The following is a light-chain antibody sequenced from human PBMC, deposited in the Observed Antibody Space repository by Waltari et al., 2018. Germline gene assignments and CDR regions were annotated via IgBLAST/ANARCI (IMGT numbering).Light chain of an antibody. CDR3: QQYHHWST. CDR2: DSS. Sequence: EIVMTQSPATLPVSPGERGTLSCWTSQSIMTNVAWYQQKPGQAPRLLIYDSSTRATDTTARFSGSWSGTNCTLTISSLQSEDFAVYYCQQYHHWSTFGGGTKVEI. CDR1: QSIMTN. J-gene: IGKJ4*02. V-gene: IGKV3-15*01.